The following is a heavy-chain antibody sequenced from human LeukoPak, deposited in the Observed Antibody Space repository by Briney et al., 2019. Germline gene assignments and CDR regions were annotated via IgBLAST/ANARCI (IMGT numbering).Heavy chain of an antibody. D-gene: IGHD6-25*01. Sequence: GGSLRLSRAASGFTFSSYSMNWVRQAPGKGLEWVSYISSTTSNIYYADSVKGRFTISRDNAKNSLYLQMNSLRDEDTAVYYCAQRLAVEGNHYYYYGLDVWGPGTTVTVSS. CDR3: AQRLAVEGNHYYYYGLDV. CDR2: ISSTTSNI. CDR1: GFTFSSYS. V-gene: IGHV3-48*02. J-gene: IGHJ6*02.